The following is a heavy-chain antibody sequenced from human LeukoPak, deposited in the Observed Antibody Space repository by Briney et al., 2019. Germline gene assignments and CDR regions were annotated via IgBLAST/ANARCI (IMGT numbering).Heavy chain of an antibody. D-gene: IGHD3-22*01. Sequence: SETLSLTCTVSGDSISRYYWSWIRQPPGRGLEWIGYIYYTGSTNYNPSLKSRVTISADTSKNQISLKLTSVTAADTAVYYCAKGFYDNSASGVFDIWGQGTMVTVSS. CDR1: GDSISRYY. CDR3: AKGFYDNSASGVFDI. J-gene: IGHJ3*02. V-gene: IGHV4-59*01. CDR2: IYYTGST.